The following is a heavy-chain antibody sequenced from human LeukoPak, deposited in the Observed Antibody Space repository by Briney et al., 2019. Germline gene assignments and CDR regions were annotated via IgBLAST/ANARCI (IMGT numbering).Heavy chain of an antibody. D-gene: IGHD4-17*01. V-gene: IGHV4-59*01. CDR3: DF. CDR1: GASISDYY. Sequence: MPSETLSLTCTVSGASISDYYWIWIRQVPGKGLEWIGYVYYTGSANSNPSLKSRVVMSVDTSNNQFSLSPTSVCAGAYGDTYYDFWGQGILVTVSS. J-gene: IGHJ4*02. CDR2: VYYTGSA.